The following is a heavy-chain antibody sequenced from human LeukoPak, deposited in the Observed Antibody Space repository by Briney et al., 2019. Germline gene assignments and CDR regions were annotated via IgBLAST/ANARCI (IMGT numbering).Heavy chain of an antibody. Sequence: PSETLSLTCTVSGGSVSSGSSYWSWLRQPPGKGLEWIGNIYYSGSTNYNPSLRSRVTISVDTSKSQFSLKLTSVTAADTAVYYCVRDRSGSSIDYWGQGALVTVSS. CDR2: IYYSGST. V-gene: IGHV4-61*01. CDR3: VRDRSGSSIDY. D-gene: IGHD1-26*01. J-gene: IGHJ4*02. CDR1: GGSVSSGSSY.